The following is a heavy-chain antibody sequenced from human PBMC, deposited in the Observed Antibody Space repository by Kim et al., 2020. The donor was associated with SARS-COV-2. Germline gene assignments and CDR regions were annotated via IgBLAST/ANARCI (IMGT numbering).Heavy chain of an antibody. J-gene: IGHJ6*02. CDR2: INHSGST. D-gene: IGHD6-13*01. Sequence: SETLSLTCAVYGGSFSGYYLSWIRQPPGKGLEWIGEINHSGSTNYNPSLKSRVTISVDTSKNQFSLKLSSLTAADTAVYYCARGRGSSSWYGSQIGPFGGMDVCGQGTTVTVSS. CDR1: GGSFSGYY. CDR3: ARGRGSSSWYGSQIGPFGGMDV. V-gene: IGHV4-34*01.